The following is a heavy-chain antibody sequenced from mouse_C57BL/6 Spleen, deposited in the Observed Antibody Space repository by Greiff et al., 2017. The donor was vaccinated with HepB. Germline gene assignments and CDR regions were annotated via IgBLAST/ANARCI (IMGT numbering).Heavy chain of an antibody. D-gene: IGHD1-1*01. J-gene: IGHJ2*01. V-gene: IGHV5-17*01. CDR2: ISSGSSTI. CDR3: ARPHYYGSSSLDY. Sequence: DVMLVESGGGLVKPGGSLKLSCAASGFTFSDYGMHWVRQAPEKGLEWVAYISSGSSTIDYADTVKGRFTISRDNAKNTLFLQMTSLRSEDTAMYYCARPHYYGSSSLDYWGQGTTLTVSS. CDR1: GFTFSDYG.